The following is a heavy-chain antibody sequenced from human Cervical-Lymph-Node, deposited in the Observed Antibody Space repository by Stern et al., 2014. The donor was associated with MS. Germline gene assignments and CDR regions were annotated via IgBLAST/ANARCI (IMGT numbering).Heavy chain of an antibody. V-gene: IGHV3-23*04. CDR2: SSGCCGST. CDR1: GFTFSSYA. D-gene: IGHD4-17*01. J-gene: IGHJ6*02. CDR3: AKIGYRDDGDGFDV. Sequence: EVQLEESGGGLVQPGGSLRLSCAASGFTFSSYAMSWVRQAPGKGLEWVSASSGCCGSTYYSDSVKGRFTIARDNSKNTLYLQMNSLRAEDTAVYYCAKIGYRDDGDGFDVWGQGTTVTVSS.